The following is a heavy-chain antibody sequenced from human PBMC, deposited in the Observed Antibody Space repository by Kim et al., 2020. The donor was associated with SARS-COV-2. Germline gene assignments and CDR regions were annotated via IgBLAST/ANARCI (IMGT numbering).Heavy chain of an antibody. Sequence: ADSVTGRFTISRDNSRNTLYLHMNSLSAEDTAVYFCAKFQGYYYYYGMDVWGQGTTVTVSS. V-gene: IGHV3-23*01. CDR3: AKFQGYYYYYGMDV. J-gene: IGHJ6*02.